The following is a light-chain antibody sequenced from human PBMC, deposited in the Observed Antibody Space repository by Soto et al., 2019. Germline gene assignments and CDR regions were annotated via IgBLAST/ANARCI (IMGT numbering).Light chain of an antibody. CDR3: QQHGTSPPAWT. J-gene: IGKJ1*01. CDR1: QSVSNNY. CDR2: GAS. V-gene: IGKV3-20*01. Sequence: ETVLTQSPGTLSLPPGERSTLFCRASQSVSNNYLAWYQQKPGQAPRLLIYGASSRATGIPDRFSGSGTRTDFSRTISRLEPEDSAGYYCQQHGTSPPAWTFGQGTKVEIK.